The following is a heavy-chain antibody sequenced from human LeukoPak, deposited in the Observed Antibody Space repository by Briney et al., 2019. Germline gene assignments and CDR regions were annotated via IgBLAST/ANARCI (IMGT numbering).Heavy chain of an antibody. CDR2: LNWNGGVT. CDR1: GFTFSSYW. CDR3: ARAQTYGDSRLLLDY. D-gene: IGHD4-17*01. V-gene: IGHV3-20*04. Sequence: GGSLRLSCVASGFTFSSYWMSWVRQAPGKGLEWVSGLNWNGGVTGYADSVEGRFTISRDNAKNSQYLQMNSLRVEDTALYYCARAQTYGDSRLLLDYWGQGTLVTVSS. J-gene: IGHJ4*02.